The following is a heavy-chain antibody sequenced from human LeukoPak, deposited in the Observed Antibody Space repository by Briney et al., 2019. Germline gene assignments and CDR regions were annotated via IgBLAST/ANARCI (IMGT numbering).Heavy chain of an antibody. Sequence: GGSLRLSCTASGFALSNFWMTWVRQAPGKGLEWVASIKGDGSEKHYVDSVRGRFAISRDNAKNSLFLQMNSLRVEDTAVYYCARDRGIAATKTVGWFDPWGKGTLVTVSS. CDR2: IKGDGSEK. D-gene: IGHD6-13*01. CDR3: ARDRGIAATKTVGWFDP. CDR1: GFALSNFW. V-gene: IGHV3-7*01. J-gene: IGHJ5*02.